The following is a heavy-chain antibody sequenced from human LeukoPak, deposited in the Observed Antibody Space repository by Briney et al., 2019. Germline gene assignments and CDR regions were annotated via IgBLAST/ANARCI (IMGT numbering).Heavy chain of an antibody. CDR3: AKVDSSSWYYFDY. CDR1: GFTFSSYG. Sequence: GGSLRLSCAASGFTFSSYGMHWVRQAPGKGLEWVAVISYDGSNKYYADSVKGRFTISRDNSKNTLYLQMNSLRAKDTAVYYCAKVDSSSWYYFDYWGQGTLVTVSS. V-gene: IGHV3-30*18. J-gene: IGHJ4*02. CDR2: ISYDGSNK. D-gene: IGHD6-13*01.